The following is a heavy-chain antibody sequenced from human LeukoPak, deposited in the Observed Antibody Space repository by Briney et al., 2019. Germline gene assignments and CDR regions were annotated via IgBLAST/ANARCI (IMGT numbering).Heavy chain of an antibody. D-gene: IGHD1-1*01. CDR3: ALQGSPQPNYYYYMDV. Sequence: GGSLRLSCAASGITFSSYGMHWVRQAPGKGLEWVAFIQYDGTKEYYADSVKGRFTISRDNTKNTLYLQMNSMRAEDSAVYFCALQGSPQPNYYYYMDVWGKGTTVTVSS. J-gene: IGHJ6*03. V-gene: IGHV3-30*02. CDR2: IQYDGTKE. CDR1: GITFSSYG.